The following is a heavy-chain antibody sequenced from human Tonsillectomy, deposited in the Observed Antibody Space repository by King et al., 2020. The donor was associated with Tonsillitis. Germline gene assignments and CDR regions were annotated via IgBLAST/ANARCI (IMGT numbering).Heavy chain of an antibody. J-gene: IGHJ6*03. V-gene: IGHV3-66*01. CDR2: IYAAGPI. Sequence: VQLVESGGGLVQPGGSLRLSCAASGFNVTTNYMHWVRQAPGKGLEWVSVIYAAGPIYYADSMKGRVTISRDYSRNTLYLQMNSLRAEDTAVYYCAGTTPNKRHHYYYMDVWGKGTTVTVSS. CDR3: AGTTPNKRHHYYYMDV. CDR1: GFNVTTNY. D-gene: IGHD4-17*01.